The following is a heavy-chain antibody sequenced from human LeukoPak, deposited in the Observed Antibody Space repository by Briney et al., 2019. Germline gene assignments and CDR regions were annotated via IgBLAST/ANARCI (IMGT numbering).Heavy chain of an antibody. V-gene: IGHV4-61*02. CDR2: FSASGNS. Sequence: PSETLSLTCTVSGDSISSDDYYWSWIRQPAGKGLEWIGRFSASGNSNYNPSLKSRLTISVDTSKNQFSLKLSSVTAADTAVYYCARGGATISYYFDYWGQGTLVTVSS. CDR3: ARGGATISYYFDY. J-gene: IGHJ4*02. D-gene: IGHD4/OR15-4a*01. CDR1: GDSISSDDYY.